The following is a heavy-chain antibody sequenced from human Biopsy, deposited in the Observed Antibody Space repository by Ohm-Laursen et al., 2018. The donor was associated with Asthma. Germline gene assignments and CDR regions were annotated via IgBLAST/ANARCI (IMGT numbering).Heavy chain of an antibody. CDR2: VNTGNGDT. CDR1: GYNFISFA. Sequence: ATVKISCKASGYNFISFAIHWVRQAPGQRLEWMGWVNTGNGDTKYSQKFQGRVTITRDASASTAYMELRSLRPEDTATYYCARTYYDFLTGQVKDVFGVWGQGTMVTVSS. J-gene: IGHJ3*01. D-gene: IGHD3-9*01. V-gene: IGHV1-3*04. CDR3: ARTYYDFLTGQVKDVFGV.